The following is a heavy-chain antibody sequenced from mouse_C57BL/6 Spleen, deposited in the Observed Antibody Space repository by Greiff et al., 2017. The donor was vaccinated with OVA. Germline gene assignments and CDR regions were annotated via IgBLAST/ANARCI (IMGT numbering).Heavy chain of an antibody. CDR1: GFTFSSYG. Sequence: EVKLLESGGDLVKPGGSLKLSCAASGFTFSSYGMSWVRQTPDKRLEWVATISSGGSYTYYPDSVKGRFTISRDNAKNTLYLRMSRLKSEDTAWYYCRRHTTGTRYFYYWGKGTTLTVSS. CDR2: ISSGGSYT. J-gene: IGHJ2*01. V-gene: IGHV5-6*02. CDR3: RRHTTGTRYFYY. D-gene: IGHD4-1*01.